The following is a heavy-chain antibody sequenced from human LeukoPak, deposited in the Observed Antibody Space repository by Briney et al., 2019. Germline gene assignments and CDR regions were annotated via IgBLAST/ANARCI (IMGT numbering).Heavy chain of an antibody. CDR1: GYTFTGYY. J-gene: IGHJ5*02. Sequence: GASVKVSCKASGYTFTGYYMHWVRQAPGQGLEWMGWINPNSGGTNYAQKFQGRVTMTRDTSISTAYMELSRLRSDDTAVYYCARDWALWVPRNWFDPWGQGTLVTVSS. CDR2: INPNSGGT. V-gene: IGHV1-2*02. CDR3: ARDWALWVPRNWFDP. D-gene: IGHD3-16*01.